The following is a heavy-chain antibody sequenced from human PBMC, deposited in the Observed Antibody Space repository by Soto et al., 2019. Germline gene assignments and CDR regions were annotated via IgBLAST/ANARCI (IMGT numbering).Heavy chain of an antibody. CDR3: AIANLVATNPTYWFDY. J-gene: IGHJ4*02. CDR2: ISWNSGSI. Sequence: GGSLRLSCAASGFTFDDYAMHWVRQAPGKGLEWVSGISWNSGSIGYADSVKGRFTISRDNAKNSLYLQMNSLKAEDTALYYCAIANLVATNPTYWFDYRGQVTLVTVSS. D-gene: IGHD5-12*01. V-gene: IGHV3-9*01. CDR1: GFTFDDYA.